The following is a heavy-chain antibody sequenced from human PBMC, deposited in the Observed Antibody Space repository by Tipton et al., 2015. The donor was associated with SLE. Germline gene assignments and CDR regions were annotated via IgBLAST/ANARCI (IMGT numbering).Heavy chain of an antibody. CDR1: GFTFSTHN. V-gene: IGHV3-21*05. D-gene: IGHD1-26*01. J-gene: IGHJ4*02. Sequence: SLRLSCVVSGFTFSTHNMHWVRQAPGKGLEWLSYLSSSSTYTNYADSVKGRFTISRDNSKKTLYVQMNSLRTEDTAVYYCAREADSGSYFDYWGQGTLVTVSS. CDR2: LSSSSTYT. CDR3: AREADSGSYFDY.